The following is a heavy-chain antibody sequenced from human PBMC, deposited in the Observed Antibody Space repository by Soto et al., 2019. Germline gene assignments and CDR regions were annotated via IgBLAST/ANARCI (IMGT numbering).Heavy chain of an antibody. V-gene: IGHV4-4*07. CDR3: ARDGWLGEIYYYGMDV. J-gene: IGHJ6*02. Sequence: SETLSLTCTFSVFSIISYYCSWILQPSVKGLEWIGRIYTSGITNYNPSLKSRVTMSVDTSKNQFSLKLSSVTAADTDVYYCARDGWLGEIYYYGMDVWGQGTKVTXSS. CDR1: VFSIISYY. CDR2: IYTSGIT. D-gene: IGHD3-10*01.